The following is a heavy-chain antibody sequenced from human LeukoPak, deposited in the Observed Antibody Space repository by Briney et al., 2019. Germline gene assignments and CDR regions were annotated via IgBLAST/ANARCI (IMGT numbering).Heavy chain of an antibody. V-gene: IGHV5-51*01. CDR3: ARLGTIAYYYYYMDV. Sequence: KVSCKASGYTFTSYWIGWVRQMPGKGLEWMGIIYPGDSDTRYSPSFQGQVTISADKSISTAYLQWSSLKASDTAMYYCARLGTIAYYYYYMDVWGKGTTVTVSS. CDR1: GYTFTSYW. CDR2: IYPGDSDT. D-gene: IGHD2-8*01. J-gene: IGHJ6*03.